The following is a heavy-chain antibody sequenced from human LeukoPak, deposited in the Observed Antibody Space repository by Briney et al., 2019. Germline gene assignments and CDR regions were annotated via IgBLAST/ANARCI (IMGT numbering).Heavy chain of an antibody. J-gene: IGHJ4*02. V-gene: IGHV1-69*13. CDR1: GGTFSSYA. CDR3: ARDDISASSIAALDY. D-gene: IGHD6-6*01. CDR2: IIASFGTA. Sequence: SVKVSCKASGGTFSSYAISWVRQSPGQGLEWRGGIIASFGTANYAQKFQGRVTITAAESTTTAYIELSSLSSADTAVYYCARDDISASSIAALDYWGQGPLVPVSS.